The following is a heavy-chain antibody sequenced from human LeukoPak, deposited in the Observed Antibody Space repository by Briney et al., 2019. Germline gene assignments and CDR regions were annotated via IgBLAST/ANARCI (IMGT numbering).Heavy chain of an antibody. CDR1: GYTFTSYA. J-gene: IGHJ5*02. V-gene: IGHV1-18*04. CDR3: ATTNWFDP. Sequence: ASVNVSCTASGYTFTSYAISWVRQAPGQGLEWMGWISAYNGNTNYAQKLQGRVTMNTDTSTSTAYMELRRLRSDDTAVYYCATTNWFDPWGQGTLVTVSS. CDR2: ISAYNGNT.